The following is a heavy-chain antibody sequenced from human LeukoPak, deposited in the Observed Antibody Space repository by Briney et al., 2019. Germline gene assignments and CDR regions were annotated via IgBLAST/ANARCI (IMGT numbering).Heavy chain of an antibody. V-gene: IGHV4-4*07. CDR3: ARRGDWLDF. J-gene: IGHJ4*02. CDR2: IYESGT. CDR1: GGSISRNY. Sequence: SETLSLTCTVSGGSISRNYWSWIRQPAGKGLEWIGHIYESGTNYNPSLKSRASMSLDTSKNKFSLRLSSVTAADTAVYYCARRGDWLDFWGQGTLVTVST. D-gene: IGHD3-16*01.